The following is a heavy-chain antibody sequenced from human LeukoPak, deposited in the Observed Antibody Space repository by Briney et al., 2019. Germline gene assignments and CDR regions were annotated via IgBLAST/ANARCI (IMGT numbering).Heavy chain of an antibody. Sequence: SETLSLTCAVYGGSFSGYYWSWIRQPPGKGLEWIGEINHSGSTNYNPSLKSRVTISVDTSKNQFSLKLSSVTAADTAVYYCARAEVAMAGNYYYMDVWGKGTTVTVSS. CDR2: INHSGST. CDR1: GGSFSGYY. J-gene: IGHJ6*03. V-gene: IGHV4-34*01. D-gene: IGHD6-19*01. CDR3: ARAEVAMAGNYYYMDV.